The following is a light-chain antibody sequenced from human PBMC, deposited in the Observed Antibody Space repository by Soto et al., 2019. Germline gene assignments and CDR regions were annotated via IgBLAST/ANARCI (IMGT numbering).Light chain of an antibody. V-gene: IGLV8-61*01. CDR3: VLYMGGGSDV. Sequence: QAVVTQEPSFSVSPGGTVTLTCGLTSGSVSTGYHPSWYQQTPGQAPRTLIYSTNTRSSGVPDRFSGSILGNKAALTIAGAHADDESDYYCVLYMGGGSDVFGPGTKLTVL. CDR1: SGSVSTGYH. J-gene: IGLJ1*01. CDR2: STN.